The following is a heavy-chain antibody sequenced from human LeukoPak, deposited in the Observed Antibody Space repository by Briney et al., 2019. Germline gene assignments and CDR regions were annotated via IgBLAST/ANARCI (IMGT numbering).Heavy chain of an antibody. D-gene: IGHD7-27*01. V-gene: IGHV4-59*01. CDR2: IYYSRTT. Sequence: SETLSLTCTVSGASISSYYWSWIRQPPGKGLEWLGYIYYSRTTKYNPSLKSRVTISVDTSKNQFSLKLSSVTAADTAVYYCARAPANWENAFDIWGQGTMDTVSS. J-gene: IGHJ3*02. CDR1: GASISSYY. CDR3: ARAPANWENAFDI.